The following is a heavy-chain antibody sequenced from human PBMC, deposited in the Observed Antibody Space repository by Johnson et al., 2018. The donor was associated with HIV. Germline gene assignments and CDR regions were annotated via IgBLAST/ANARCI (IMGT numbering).Heavy chain of an antibody. Sequence: VQLVESGGGVVRPGGSLRLSCAASGFTFDDYGMSWVRQPPGKGLEWVSGISWNGGSTGYADSVKGRFSISRDNAKNSLYLQMNSLRAEDTAVYYCAKSSRVSTTFDAFDIWGQGTMVTVSS. CDR3: AKSSRVSTTFDAFDI. CDR2: ISWNGGST. V-gene: IGHV3-20*04. J-gene: IGHJ3*02. CDR1: GFTFDDYG. D-gene: IGHD1-26*01.